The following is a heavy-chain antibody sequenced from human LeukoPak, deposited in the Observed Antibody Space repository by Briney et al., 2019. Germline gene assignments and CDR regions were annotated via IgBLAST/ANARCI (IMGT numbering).Heavy chain of an antibody. CDR3: ARGDSSSWFKVPTDY. J-gene: IGHJ4*02. D-gene: IGHD6-13*01. Sequence: VGSLRLSCAASGFTFSSYSMNWVRQAPGKWLEWVSSISTSISYIYYPDSVKGRFTISRDNAKNSLYLQMNSLRAEDTAVYYCARGDSSSWFKVPTDYWGQGTLVSVSS. V-gene: IGHV3-21*01. CDR2: ISTSISYI. CDR1: GFTFSSYS.